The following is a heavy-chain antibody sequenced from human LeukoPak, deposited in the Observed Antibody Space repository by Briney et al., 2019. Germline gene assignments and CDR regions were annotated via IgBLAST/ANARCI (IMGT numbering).Heavy chain of an antibody. CDR2: ISWNSGSI. CDR1: GFTFDDYA. Sequence: PGGSLRLSCAASGFTFDDYAMHWIRQAPGKGLEWVGGISWNSGSIGYAALEKGRITIASDNAKNSLQLQMNSLSADDTALYYGATLPTTVVTPFYGGGQGPLVTVPS. CDR3: ATLPTTVVTPFYG. J-gene: IGHJ4*02. D-gene: IGHD4-23*01. V-gene: IGHV3-9*01.